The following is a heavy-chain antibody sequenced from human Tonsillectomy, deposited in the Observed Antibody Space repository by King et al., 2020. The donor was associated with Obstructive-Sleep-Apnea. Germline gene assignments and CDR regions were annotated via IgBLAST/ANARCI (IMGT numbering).Heavy chain of an antibody. CDR2: TYYSGSA. D-gene: IGHD1/OR15-1a*01. Sequence: QVQLQESGPGLVKPSQTLALTCTVSGASVSSGGSYWTWIRQHPGKGLEWIAYTYYSGSAYYNPSLSSRVLVSFDTSKNQLSLEMTSLTAADTAVYYCARGGEYSSSWNKVDFWGQGALVIVSS. V-gene: IGHV4-31*03. J-gene: IGHJ4*02. CDR1: GASVSSGGSY. CDR3: ARGGEYSSSWNKVDF.